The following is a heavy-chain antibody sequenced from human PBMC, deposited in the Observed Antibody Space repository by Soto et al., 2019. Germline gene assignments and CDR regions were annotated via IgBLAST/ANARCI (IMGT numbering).Heavy chain of an antibody. CDR1: GGSISSGNYY. CDR2: ISYSGST. V-gene: IGHV4-30-4*01. Sequence: PSETLSLTCTVSGGSISSGNYYWSWIRQPPGKGLEWIGFISYSGSTYYSTSLKSRVTISVDTSKNQFSLKLSSVTAADTAVYYCARVSLGYYYGMDVWGQGTTVTVSS. CDR3: ARVSLGYYYGMDV. J-gene: IGHJ6*02.